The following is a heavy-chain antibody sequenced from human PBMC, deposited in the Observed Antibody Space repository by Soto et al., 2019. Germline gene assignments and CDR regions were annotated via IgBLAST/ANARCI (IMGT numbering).Heavy chain of an antibody. J-gene: IGHJ4*02. CDR1: GGTFSSYA. CDR2: IIPIFGTA. Sequence: GASVKVSCKASGGTFSSYAISWVRQAPGQGLEWMGGIIPIFGTANYAQKFQGRVTITADESTSTAYMELSSLRSEDTAVYYCARDLGGGRGYDYVWGSYRYTGRFDYWGQGTLVTVSS. V-gene: IGHV1-69*13. D-gene: IGHD3-16*02. CDR3: ARDLGGGRGYDYVWGSYRYTGRFDY.